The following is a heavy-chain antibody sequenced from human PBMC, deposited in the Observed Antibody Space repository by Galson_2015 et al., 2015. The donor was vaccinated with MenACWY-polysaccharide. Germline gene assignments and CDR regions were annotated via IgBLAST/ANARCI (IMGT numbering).Heavy chain of an antibody. CDR2: IYPGDSET. J-gene: IGHJ2*01. Sequence: QSGAEVKKPGESLKISCTGSGDTFTSSWIGWVRQMPGKGLEWMGMIYPGDSETIYSPSFQGQVTISADKSITTAYLQWSSLKTSDTAMFYCARRGNDYDSNLGRGWYFDLWGRGTLVTVSS. CDR3: ARRGNDYDSNLGRGWYFDL. V-gene: IGHV5-51*03. CDR1: GDTFTSSW. D-gene: IGHD3-22*01.